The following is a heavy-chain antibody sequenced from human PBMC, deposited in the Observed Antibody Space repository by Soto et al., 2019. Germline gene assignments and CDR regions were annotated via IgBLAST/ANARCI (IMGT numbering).Heavy chain of an antibody. CDR2: IKEDGSDK. J-gene: IGHJ4*02. CDR3: ARGRSTDY. V-gene: IGHV3-7*01. Sequence: DVQLLESGGALVQPGEYLRLSCAASGFTFEKYWMTWARQAPGKGLELVANIKEDGSDKTYVDSVKGRFTVSRDNTKDFLFLQMNSLRDEDTAVYYCARGRSTDYWGQGTLVIVSS. CDR1: GFTFEKYW.